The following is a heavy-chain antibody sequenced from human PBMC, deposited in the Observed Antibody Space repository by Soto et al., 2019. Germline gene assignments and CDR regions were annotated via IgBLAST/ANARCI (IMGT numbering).Heavy chain of an antibody. CDR1: GDSVSSNSAA. J-gene: IGHJ6*02. D-gene: IGHD3-3*01. V-gene: IGHV6-1*01. CDR2: TYYRSKWYN. CDR3: AIGIDWSGYLYYGMDA. Sequence: SQTLSLTCAISGDSVSSNSAAWNWIRQSPSRGLEWLGRTYYRSKWYNDYAVSVKSRITINPDTSKNQFSLQLNSVTPEDTAVYYCAIGIDWSGYLYYGMDAWGQGTTVTVSS.